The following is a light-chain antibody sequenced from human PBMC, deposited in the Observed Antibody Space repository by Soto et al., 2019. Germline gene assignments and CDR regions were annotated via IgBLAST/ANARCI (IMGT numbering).Light chain of an antibody. V-gene: IGKV3-20*01. CDR2: GAT. CDR3: QQYGSSGT. CDR1: QSVTTY. Sequence: EVVLTQSSVTLSLSPGERATLSCGASQSVTTYLAWYQQKPGQAPRLLIHGATTRATGITDRFSGSGSGTDFTLTISRLEPEDFAVYYCQQYGSSGTFGQGTKVDIK. J-gene: IGKJ1*01.